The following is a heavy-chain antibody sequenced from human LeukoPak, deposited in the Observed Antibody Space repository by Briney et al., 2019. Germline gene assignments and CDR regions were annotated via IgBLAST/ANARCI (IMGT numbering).Heavy chain of an antibody. D-gene: IGHD4-23*01. V-gene: IGHV3-30*04. CDR3: ARVRYGGETGGPFDY. CDR1: GFTFSSYA. Sequence: GGSLRLSCAASGFTFSSYAMHWVRQAPGKGLEWVAVISFDGSKKYYADSVKGRFTISRDNSKNSLYLLMNSQRPEDTAVYYCARVRYGGETGGPFDYWGQGTLVTVSS. CDR2: ISFDGSKK. J-gene: IGHJ4*02.